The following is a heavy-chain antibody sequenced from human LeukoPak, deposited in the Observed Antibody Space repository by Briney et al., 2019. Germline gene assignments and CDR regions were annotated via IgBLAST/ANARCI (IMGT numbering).Heavy chain of an antibody. V-gene: IGHV1-2*02. CDR1: GYTFTGYY. CDR2: INPNSGGT. J-gene: IGHJ4*02. D-gene: IGHD2-2*01. CDR3: ARVYCSSTSCYALDY. Sequence: ASVKVSCKASGYTFTGYYMHWVRQAPGQGLEWMGWINPNSGGTNYAQKFQGRATMTRDTSISTAYMELSRLRSDDTAVYYCARVYCSSTSCYALDYWGQGTLVTVSS.